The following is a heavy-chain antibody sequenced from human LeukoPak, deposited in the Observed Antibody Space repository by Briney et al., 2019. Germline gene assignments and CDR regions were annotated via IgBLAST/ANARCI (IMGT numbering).Heavy chain of an antibody. CDR2: FSYSGST. V-gene: IGHV4-59*08. D-gene: IGHD5-18*01. CDR1: GGSISNYH. CDR3: ARHPYTAMAHFDY. J-gene: IGHJ4*02. Sequence: ASETLSLICTVSGGSISNYHWSWIRQPPGKGLEWIGYFSYSGSTNSNPSLKSRVTISVDTSKNQFSLRLNSVTAADTAVYYCARHPYTAMAHFDYWGQGTLVIVSS.